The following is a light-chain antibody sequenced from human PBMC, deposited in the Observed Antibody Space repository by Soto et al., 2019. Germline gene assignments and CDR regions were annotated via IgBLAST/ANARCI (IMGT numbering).Light chain of an antibody. V-gene: IGKV3-20*01. J-gene: IGKJ3*01. Sequence: EIVLTQSPGTLSLSPGERATLSCRASQSVRSNYLAWYQQEPGQAPRLLIYGASSRATGIPDRFSGSGSGTDFTLTISRLELEDFAVYYCQQYGSSFTFGPGTKVDIK. CDR2: GAS. CDR1: QSVRSNY. CDR3: QQYGSSFT.